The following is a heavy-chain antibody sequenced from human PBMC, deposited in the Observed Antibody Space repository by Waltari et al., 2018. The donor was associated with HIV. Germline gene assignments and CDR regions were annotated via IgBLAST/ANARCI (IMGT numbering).Heavy chain of an antibody. V-gene: IGHV3-30*03. CDR3: ARGASGWSPGY. Sequence: QVQLVESGGGVVQPGRSLRLSCAACGLPFSSYAMHWVRQAPGKGLEWVAVISYYGDNQYYADSVKGRFTIPRDNSKNTLYLQMNSLRAEDTAVYYCARGASGWSPGYWGQGTLVTVSS. J-gene: IGHJ4*02. D-gene: IGHD6-19*01. CDR1: GLPFSSYA. CDR2: ISYYGDNQ.